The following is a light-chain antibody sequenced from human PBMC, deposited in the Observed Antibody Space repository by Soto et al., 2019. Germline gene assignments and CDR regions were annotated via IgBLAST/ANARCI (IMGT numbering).Light chain of an antibody. CDR2: DAS. J-gene: IGKJ4*01. Sequence: EIVLTQSPATLSLSPGERATLSCRASQSVSSYLAWYQQKPGQAPRLLIYDASNRATGIPARFSGSGSGTDITLTISSLEPEDFAVYYCQQRSNWPPRHTFGGGTKVEIK. CDR3: QQRSNWPPRHT. CDR1: QSVSSY. V-gene: IGKV3-11*01.